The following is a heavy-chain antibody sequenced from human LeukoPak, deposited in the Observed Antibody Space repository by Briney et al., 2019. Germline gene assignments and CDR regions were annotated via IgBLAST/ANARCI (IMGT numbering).Heavy chain of an antibody. CDR1: GGSFSGYY. V-gene: IGHV4-34*01. CDR2: INHSGST. J-gene: IGHJ6*03. D-gene: IGHD2/OR15-2a*01. CDR3: ARHVSYYYYMDV. Sequence: SETLSLTCAVYGGSFSGYYWSWIRQPPGKGLEWIGEINHSGSTNYNPSLKSRVTISVDTSKNQFSLKLSSVTAADTAVYYCARHVSYYYYMDVWGKGTTVTVSS.